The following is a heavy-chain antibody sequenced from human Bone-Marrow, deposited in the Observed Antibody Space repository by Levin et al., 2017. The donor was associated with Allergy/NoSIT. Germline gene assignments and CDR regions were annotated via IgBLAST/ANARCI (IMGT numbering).Heavy chain of an antibody. V-gene: IGHV3-23*01. CDR1: GFTFSSYA. CDR3: AKGGWTAAMEY. Sequence: GESLKISCAASGFTFSSYATSWVRQAPGKGLEWVSAISDSGSGGSTYYADSVKGRFTISRDNSKNTLDLQMNSLRAEDTAVYYCAKGGWTAAMEYWGQGTLVTVSS. J-gene: IGHJ4*02. CDR2: ISDSGSGGST. D-gene: IGHD2-2*01.